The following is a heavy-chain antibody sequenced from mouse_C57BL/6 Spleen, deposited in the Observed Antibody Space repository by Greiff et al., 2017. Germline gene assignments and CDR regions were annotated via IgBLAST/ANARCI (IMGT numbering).Heavy chain of an antibody. CDR1: GFTFSDYG. D-gene: IGHD2-5*01. Sequence: EVKLVESGGGLVKPGGSLKLSCAASGFTFSDYGMHWVRQAPEKGLEWVAYISSGSSTIYYADTVKGRFTISRDNAKNTLFLQMTSLRSEDTAMYYCARHSNYAAWFAYWGQGTLVTVSA. V-gene: IGHV5-17*01. CDR2: ISSGSSTI. CDR3: ARHSNYAAWFAY. J-gene: IGHJ3*01.